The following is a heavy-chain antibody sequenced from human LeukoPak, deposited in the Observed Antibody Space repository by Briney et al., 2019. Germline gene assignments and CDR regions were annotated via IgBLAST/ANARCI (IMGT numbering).Heavy chain of an antibody. J-gene: IGHJ6*03. CDR1: GGSISSSSYY. Sequence: PSETLSLTCTVSGGSISSSSYYWGWIRQPPGKGLEWIGSIYYSWSTYYNPSLKSRVTISVNTSKNQLALKRSSVTAADTAVYYCASLPREGQYSSSSARYYYYYYYMDVWGKGTTVTVSS. D-gene: IGHD6-6*01. CDR3: ASLPREGQYSSSSARYYYYYYYMDV. CDR2: IYYSWST. V-gene: IGHV4-39*06.